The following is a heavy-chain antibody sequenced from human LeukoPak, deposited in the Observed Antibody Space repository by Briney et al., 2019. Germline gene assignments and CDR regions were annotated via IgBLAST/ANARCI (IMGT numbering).Heavy chain of an antibody. J-gene: IGHJ4*02. CDR1: RFTFSSYG. CDR2: IRHDGSYQ. V-gene: IGHV3-30*02. D-gene: IGHD3-22*01. CDR3: AKNRDSSDYPRDFDY. Sequence: GGSLRLSXAASRFTFSSYGMHWVCQTPGKGLEWVAFIRHDGSYQQYADSVKGRFTVSRDNSKDTVYLQMNSLRTEDTAVYYCAKNRDSSDYPRDFDYWGQGSLVTVSS.